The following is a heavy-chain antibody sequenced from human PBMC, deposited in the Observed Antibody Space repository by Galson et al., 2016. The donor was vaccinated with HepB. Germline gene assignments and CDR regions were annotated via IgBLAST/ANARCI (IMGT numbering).Heavy chain of an antibody. V-gene: IGHV3-30*03. CDR3: ARAGGQSLTYFDL. Sequence: SLRLSCAAPGFTFSIHDMHWVRQAPGKGLEWVAVISYDGSNEDYADSVKGRLTISRDNSKNKLHLQMNSLRTEDTALYYCARAGGQSLTYFDLWGRGTLVTVSS. D-gene: IGHD3-10*01. J-gene: IGHJ2*01. CDR1: GFTFSIHD. CDR2: ISYDGSNE.